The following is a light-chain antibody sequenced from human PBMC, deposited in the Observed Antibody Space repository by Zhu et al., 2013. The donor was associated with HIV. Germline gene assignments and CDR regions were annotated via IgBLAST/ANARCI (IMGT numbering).Light chain of an antibody. V-gene: IGKV3-20*01. CDR1: ETIRDNS. Sequence: EIVLTQSPGTLSLSPGEGATLSCRASETIRDNSLTWYQQKPGQPPRLLIYDASTRATGTADRFSGSGSGTDFSLTISGLEPEDFAVYYCQQYSSAPRTFGQGTKVEI. J-gene: IGKJ1*01. CDR2: DAS. CDR3: QQYSSAPRT.